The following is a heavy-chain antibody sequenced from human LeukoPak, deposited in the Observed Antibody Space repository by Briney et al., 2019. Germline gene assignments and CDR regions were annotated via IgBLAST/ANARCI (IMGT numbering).Heavy chain of an antibody. Sequence: PGGSLRLSCAASGFTFSIYAMTWLRQAPGKGLEGVSAISGSGGGTYYADSVKGRFTISRDNSKNTLYLQMNSLRAEDTAVYYCAKLVAAKRFEEFDYWGQGTLVTVSS. D-gene: IGHD2-15*01. CDR2: ISGSGGGT. V-gene: IGHV3-23*01. CDR1: GFTFSIYA. CDR3: AKLVAAKRFEEFDY. J-gene: IGHJ4*02.